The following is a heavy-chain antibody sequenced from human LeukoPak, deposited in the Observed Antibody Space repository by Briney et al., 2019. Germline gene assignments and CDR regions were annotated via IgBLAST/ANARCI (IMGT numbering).Heavy chain of an antibody. V-gene: IGHV3-21*04. CDR1: GFTFSSYS. CDR3: ARDSGSYYSYGYFQH. J-gene: IGHJ1*01. CDR2: ISSSSSYI. D-gene: IGHD1-26*01. Sequence: GGSLRLSCAASGFTFSSYSMNWVRQAPGKGLEWVSSISSSSSYIYYADSVKGRFTISRDNAKNSLYLQMNSLRAEDTAVYYCARDSGSYYSYGYFQHWGQGTLVTVSS.